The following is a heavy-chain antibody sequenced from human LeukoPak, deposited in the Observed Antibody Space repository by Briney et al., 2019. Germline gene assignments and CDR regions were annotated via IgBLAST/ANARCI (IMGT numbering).Heavy chain of an antibody. J-gene: IGHJ6*02. D-gene: IGHD2-2*01. CDR3: ARDSYRSSTSCYLYYYYYYGMDV. V-gene: IGHV3-33*01. Sequence: GGSLRLSCAASGFTFSSYGMHWVRQAPGKGLEWVAVIWYDGSNKYYADSVKGRFTISRDNSKNTLYLQMNSLRAEDTAVYYCARDSYRSSTSCYLYYYYYYGMDVWGQGTTVTVSS. CDR2: IWYDGSNK. CDR1: GFTFSSYG.